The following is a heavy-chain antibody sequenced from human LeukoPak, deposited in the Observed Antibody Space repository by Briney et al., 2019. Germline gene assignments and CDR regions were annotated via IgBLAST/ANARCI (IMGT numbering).Heavy chain of an antibody. V-gene: IGHV3-48*03. Sequence: GGSLRPSCAASGFTFSSYDINWVRQAPGKGLEWVAFISSSGRSIYYADSVKGRFTISRDNAKNSLYLQMNNLRAEDTAVYYCAGAPTGYKTGYPIFVYWGQGTLVTVSS. CDR1: GFTFSSYD. J-gene: IGHJ4*02. CDR2: ISSSGRSI. D-gene: IGHD5-18*01. CDR3: AGAPTGYKTGYPIFVY.